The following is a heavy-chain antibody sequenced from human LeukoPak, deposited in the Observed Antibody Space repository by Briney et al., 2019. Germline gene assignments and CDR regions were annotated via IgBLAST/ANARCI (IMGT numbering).Heavy chain of an antibody. Sequence: PGGSLRLSCAASGFTFSSYAMHWVRQAPGKGLEWVAVISYDGSNKYYADSVKGRFTISRDNSKNTLYLQMNSLRAEDTAVYYCAHFPGITSHPRGEDFDYWGQGTLVTVSS. V-gene: IGHV3-30*04. CDR1: GFTFSSYA. CDR2: ISYDGSNK. CDR3: AHFPGITSHPRGEDFDY. J-gene: IGHJ4*02. D-gene: IGHD2-2*01.